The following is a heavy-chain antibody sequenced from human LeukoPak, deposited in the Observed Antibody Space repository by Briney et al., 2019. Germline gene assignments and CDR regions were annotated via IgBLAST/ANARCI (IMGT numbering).Heavy chain of an antibody. Sequence: PGGSLRLSCAASGFIFSDHWMHWVRQAPGKGLVWLSRINNDGSSTIYADSVKGRFTISRDNSKNTLYLQMNSLRAEDTAVYYCARDLNFYYYYYGMDVWGQGTTVTVSS. CDR2: INNDGSST. CDR3: ARDLNFYYYYYGMDV. D-gene: IGHD5-24*01. CDR1: GFIFSDHW. J-gene: IGHJ6*02. V-gene: IGHV3-74*01.